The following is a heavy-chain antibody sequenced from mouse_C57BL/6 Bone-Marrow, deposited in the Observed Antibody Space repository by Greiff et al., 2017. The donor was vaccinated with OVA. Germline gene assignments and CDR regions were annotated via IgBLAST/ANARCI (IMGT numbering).Heavy chain of an antibody. CDR2: ISYDGSN. J-gene: IGHJ4*01. CDR3: ARDGTFYAMDY. CDR1: GYSITSGYY. Sequence: EVQRVESGPGLVKPSQSLSLTCSVTGYSITSGYYWNWIRQFPGNKLEWMGYISYDGSNNYNPSLKNRISITRDTSKNQFFLKLNSVTTEDTATYDCARDGTFYAMDYWGQGTSVTVSS. D-gene: IGHD1-1*02. V-gene: IGHV3-6*01.